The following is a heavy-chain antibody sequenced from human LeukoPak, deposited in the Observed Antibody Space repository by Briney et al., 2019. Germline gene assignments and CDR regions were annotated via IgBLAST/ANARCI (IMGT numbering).Heavy chain of an antibody. CDR1: GYTFTGYY. J-gene: IGHJ6*03. V-gene: IGHV1-2*02. D-gene: IGHD6-13*01. CDR2: INPNSGGT. Sequence: ASVTVSCKASGYTFTGYYMHWVGQPPGQGLEGMGCINPNSGGTNYAQKFQGRVTMTRDTSISTAYMELSRLRSDDTAVYYCAAFGIAAAGDYYYYMDVWGKGTTVTVSS. CDR3: AAFGIAAAGDYYYYMDV.